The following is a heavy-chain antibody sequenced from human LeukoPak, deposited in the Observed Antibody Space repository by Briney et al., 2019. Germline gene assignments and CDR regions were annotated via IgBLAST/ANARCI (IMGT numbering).Heavy chain of an antibody. CDR1: GFNFNTYW. Sequence: PGGSLRLSCAASGFNFNTYWMGWVRQAPGKGLEWVANINQGGSARYYVDSVKGRLTISRDNAQNSLYLQMDSLRAEDTAVYHCARLGPSGQDHYVDYWGQGTLVTVSS. V-gene: IGHV3-7*05. CDR2: INQGGSAR. D-gene: IGHD3-10*01. J-gene: IGHJ4*02. CDR3: ARLGPSGQDHYVDY.